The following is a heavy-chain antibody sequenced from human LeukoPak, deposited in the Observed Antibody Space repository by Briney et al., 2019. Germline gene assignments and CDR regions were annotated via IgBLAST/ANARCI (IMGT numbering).Heavy chain of an antibody. J-gene: IGHJ4*02. Sequence: ASVKVSCKASGYTFTGYYMHWVRQAPGQGLEWMGWINPNSGGTNYAQTFQGRVTMTRDTSISTAYMELRSLRSDDTAVYYCARFAGGSYYLHWGQGTLVTVSS. D-gene: IGHD1-26*01. CDR1: GYTFTGYY. V-gene: IGHV1-2*02. CDR2: INPNSGGT. CDR3: ARFAGGSYYLH.